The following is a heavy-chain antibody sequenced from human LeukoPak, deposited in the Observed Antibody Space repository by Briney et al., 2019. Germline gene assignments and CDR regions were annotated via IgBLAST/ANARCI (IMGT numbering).Heavy chain of an antibody. D-gene: IGHD1-26*01. V-gene: IGHV3-23*01. CDR3: AKCGHSGSYYVWYFDL. CDR2: ISRSGGST. CDR1: GFTFSSYA. Sequence: GGSLRLSCASSGFTFSSYAMGWVRQARAKGREWVSAISRSGGSTYYADSVKGLFTISRDNSKNTLYLQMNSLRAKDTAVYYCAKCGHSGSYYVWYFDLWGRGTLVTVSS. J-gene: IGHJ2*01.